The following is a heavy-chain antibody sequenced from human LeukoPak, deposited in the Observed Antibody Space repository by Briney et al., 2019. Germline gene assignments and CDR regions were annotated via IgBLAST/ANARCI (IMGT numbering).Heavy chain of an antibody. Sequence: ASVKVSCKASGFIFSRSAVQWVRQARGQRLELVGWIVVGSGNTNYAQKFQDRVTITRDMSTGTAFMELSSLISEDTAVYYCAADDQQLLMWGQGTLVTVSS. J-gene: IGHJ4*02. CDR1: GFIFSRSA. D-gene: IGHD2-2*01. CDR2: IVVGSGNT. CDR3: AADDQQLLM. V-gene: IGHV1-58*01.